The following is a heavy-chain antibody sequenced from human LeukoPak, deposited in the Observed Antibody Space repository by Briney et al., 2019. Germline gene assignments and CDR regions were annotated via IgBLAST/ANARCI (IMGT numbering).Heavy chain of an antibody. CDR3: ARARFYFDY. J-gene: IGHJ4*02. CDR1: GFSFSSYW. V-gene: IGHV3-7*01. CDR2: MNLDGREK. Sequence: PGGSLRLSCAASGFSFSSYWLSWVRQAPGKGLEWVANMNLDGREKYYEDSVRGRFTISRDNAKNSLYLQLNSLRAEDTAVYYCARARFYFDYWGQGTLVTVSS.